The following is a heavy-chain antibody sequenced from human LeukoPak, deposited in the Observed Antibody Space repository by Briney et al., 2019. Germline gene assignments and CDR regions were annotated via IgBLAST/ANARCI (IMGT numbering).Heavy chain of an antibody. J-gene: IGHJ4*02. Sequence: GGSLRLSCAASGYTFSRYWMHWVRQGPGKGLVWVSRINEDGSSTSYAESVRGRFTISRDNAKNTLYLQMNSLRAEDAAVYYCTTDTFGARDSWGQGTLVSVSS. V-gene: IGHV3-74*01. CDR1: GYTFSRYW. CDR3: TTDTFGARDS. D-gene: IGHD3-10*01. CDR2: INEDGSST.